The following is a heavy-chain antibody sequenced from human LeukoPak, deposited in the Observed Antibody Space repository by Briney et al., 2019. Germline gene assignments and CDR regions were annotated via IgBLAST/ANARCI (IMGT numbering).Heavy chain of an antibody. CDR3: ARSPGYCSSTSCPPKDYYYYYYYMDV. J-gene: IGHJ6*03. CDR1: SDFFSSVTDY. V-gene: IGHV4-39*07. D-gene: IGHD2-2*01. Sequence: PSETLSLTCTVSSDFFSSVTDYWAWIRQPPGKGLEWIASGDYSGGTYYNPSLKSRVTISVDTSKNQFSLKLSSVTAADTAVYYCARSPGYCSSTSCPPKDYYYYYYYMDVWGKGTTVTVSS. CDR2: GDYSGGT.